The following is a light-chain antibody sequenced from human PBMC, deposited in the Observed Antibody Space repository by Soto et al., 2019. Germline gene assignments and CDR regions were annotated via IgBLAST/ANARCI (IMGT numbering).Light chain of an antibody. CDR3: SSYTTSNTRQIV. CDR2: DVS. CDR1: SSDVGGYNY. Sequence: SVLTQPASVSGSPGQSITISYPGTSSDVGGYNYVSWYQHHPGKAPKLMIFDVSNRPSGVSNRFSGSKSGNTASLTISGLQPEDEADYYCSSYTTSNTRQIVFGTGTKVT. V-gene: IGLV2-14*03. J-gene: IGLJ1*01.